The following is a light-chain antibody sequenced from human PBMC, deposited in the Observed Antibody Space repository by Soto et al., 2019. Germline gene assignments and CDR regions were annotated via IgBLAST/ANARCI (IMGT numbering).Light chain of an antibody. CDR3: QQYNSYPWT. V-gene: IGKV1-5*03. CDR1: QSISSW. CDR2: KAS. J-gene: IGKJ1*01. Sequence: DIQMTQSPSTLSASVGDRVTITCRASQSISSWLSWYQQKPGKAPKLLIYKASSLESGVPPRFSGSGSGTEFTLTISSLQPGDFATYYCQQYNSYPWTVGQGNKVEIK.